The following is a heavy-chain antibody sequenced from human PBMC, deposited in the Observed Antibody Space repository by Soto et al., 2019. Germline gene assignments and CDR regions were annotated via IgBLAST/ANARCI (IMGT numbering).Heavy chain of an antibody. CDR3: AQTTGWPGFDY. CDR2: IYNGERT. J-gene: IGHJ4*02. Sequence: QVHLQESGPGLVKPSETMSLTCTASGASIRNFYWNWVRQFPGKGMEWIGHIYNGERTNYNPSLTSRITISVDTSKNQFSLKLRSVTVAETAVYYCAQTTGWPGFDYWGQGTLVTVSS. CDR1: GASIRNFY. V-gene: IGHV4-59*01. D-gene: IGHD6-19*01.